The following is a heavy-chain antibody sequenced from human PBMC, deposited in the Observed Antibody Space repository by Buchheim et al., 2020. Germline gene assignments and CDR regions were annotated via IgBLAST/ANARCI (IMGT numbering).Heavy chain of an antibody. CDR3: ARVRVSGYYDYYYGMDV. D-gene: IGHD3-22*01. Sequence: QVQLVQSGAEVKKPGASVKVSCKASGYTFTSYYMHWVRQAPGQGLEWMGIINPSGGSTSYAQKFQGRVTMTRDTSNSTVYMELSSLRADDTAVDYWARVRVSGYYDYYYGMDVWGQGTT. CDR1: GYTFTSYY. CDR2: INPSGGST. V-gene: IGHV1-46*03. J-gene: IGHJ6*02.